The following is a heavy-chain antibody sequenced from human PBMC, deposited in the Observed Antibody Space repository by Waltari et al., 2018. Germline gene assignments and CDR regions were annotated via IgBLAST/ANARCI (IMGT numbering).Heavy chain of an antibody. V-gene: IGHV4-38-2*01. CDR1: GYSISSGYY. J-gene: IGHJ2*01. Sequence: QVQLQESGPGLVKPSETLSLTCAVSGYSISSGYYWGWIRQPPGKGLEWIGSIYHSGSTYYNPSLKSRVTISVDTSKNQFSLKLSSVTAADTAVYYCARPVAAAGTGYWYFDLWGRSTLVTVSS. CDR2: IYHSGST. D-gene: IGHD6-13*01. CDR3: ARPVAAAGTGYWYFDL.